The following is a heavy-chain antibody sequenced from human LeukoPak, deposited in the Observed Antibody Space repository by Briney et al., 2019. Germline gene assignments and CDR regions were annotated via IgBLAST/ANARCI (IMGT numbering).Heavy chain of an antibody. J-gene: IGHJ4*02. V-gene: IGHV4-31*03. CDR1: GGSINNDDYY. CDR2: IYYSGNT. D-gene: IGHD3-3*01. CDR3: ARAGYDFPLF. Sequence: SETLSLTCTVSGGSINNDDYYWSWIRRHPERGLEWIGHIYYSGNTYYNPSLKSRVTISVDTSKNQFSLKLRSVTAADTAVYFCARAGYDFPLFWGQGTLVTVSS.